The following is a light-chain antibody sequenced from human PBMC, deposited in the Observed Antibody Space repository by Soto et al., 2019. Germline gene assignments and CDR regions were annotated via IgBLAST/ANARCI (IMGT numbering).Light chain of an antibody. J-gene: IGKJ4*01. CDR1: QDISNY. CDR2: AAS. Sequence: DIQMTQSPSSLSASVGERVTITCQASQDISNYLNWYQQKPGKAPKLLIYAASSLQSGVPSRFSGGGSGSAFSLTISSLQPEDFATYYCQQSYSTPRTFGGGTKVEIK. V-gene: IGKV1-39*01. CDR3: QQSYSTPRT.